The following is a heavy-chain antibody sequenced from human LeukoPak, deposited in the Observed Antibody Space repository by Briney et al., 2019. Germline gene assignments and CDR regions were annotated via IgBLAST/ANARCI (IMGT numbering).Heavy chain of an antibody. CDR2: IYYSGST. J-gene: IGHJ4*02. CDR3: ARDGDIAAAGTFGY. V-gene: IGHV4-59*01. D-gene: IGHD6-13*01. Sequence: SETLSLTCTVSGGSISSYYWSWIRQPPGKGLEWIGYIYYSGSTNYNPSLKSRVTISVDTSKNQFSLKLSSVTAADTAVYYCARDGDIAAAGTFGYWGQGTLVTVSS. CDR1: GGSISSYY.